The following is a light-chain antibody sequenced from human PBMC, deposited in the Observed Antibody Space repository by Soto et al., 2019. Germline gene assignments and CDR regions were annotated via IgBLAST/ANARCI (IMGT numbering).Light chain of an antibody. CDR3: QQYNDWPLT. Sequence: EIVMTQSPVTLSVSPGDRATLSCRASQSVNSNLAWYQHKPGQTPKLLTYVASTGATGIPARFSGSGSGTEFTITISSRQSADFAVYFCQQYNDWPLTFGGGTKVEFK. J-gene: IGKJ4*01. V-gene: IGKV3-15*01. CDR1: QSVNSN. CDR2: VAS.